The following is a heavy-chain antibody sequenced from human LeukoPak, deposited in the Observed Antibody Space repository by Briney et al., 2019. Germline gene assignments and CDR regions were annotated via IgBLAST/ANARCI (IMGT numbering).Heavy chain of an antibody. CDR2: ISSSSYI. CDR3: ASPDILTGYYYYFDY. J-gene: IGHJ4*02. V-gene: IGHV3-21*01. Sequence: GGSLRLSCAASGFTFSSYSMNWVRQAPGKGLEWVSSISSSSYIYYADSVKGRFTISRDNAKNSLYLQVNSLRAEDTAVYYCASPDILTGYYYYFDYWGQGTLVTVSS. CDR1: GFTFSSYS. D-gene: IGHD3-9*01.